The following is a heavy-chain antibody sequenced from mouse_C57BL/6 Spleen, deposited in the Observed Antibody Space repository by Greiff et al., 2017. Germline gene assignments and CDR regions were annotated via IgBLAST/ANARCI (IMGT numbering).Heavy chain of an antibody. J-gene: IGHJ3*01. CDR1: GYAFSSYW. D-gene: IGHD2-5*01. CDR2: IYPGGGDT. V-gene: IGHV1-80*01. Sequence: QVQLQQSGAELVKPGASVKISCKASGYAFSSYWMNWVKQRPGKGLEWIGQIYPGGGDTNSNGKFKGKATLTADQSSSTAYMQLSSLTSEDSAVDFCAREGMSNRRYAYWGQGTLVTVSA. CDR3: AREGMSNRRYAY.